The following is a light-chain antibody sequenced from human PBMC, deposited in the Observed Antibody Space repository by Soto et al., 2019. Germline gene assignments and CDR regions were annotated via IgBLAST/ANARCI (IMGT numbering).Light chain of an antibody. Sequence: EIVLTQSPATLSLSPGERATLSCRASQSVSSYLAWYQQKPGQAPRLLIYDASNRATGIPARFSGGGSGTDFTLTISSLEPEDFAVYYSQKRSNWAGITFGQGTRLEIK. CDR2: DAS. V-gene: IGKV3-11*01. CDR3: QKRSNWAGIT. CDR1: QSVSSY. J-gene: IGKJ5*01.